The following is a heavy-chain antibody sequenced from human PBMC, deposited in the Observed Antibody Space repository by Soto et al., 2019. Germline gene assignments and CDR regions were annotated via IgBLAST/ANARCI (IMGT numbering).Heavy chain of an antibody. CDR3: ARYDYSNYGASDV. Sequence: EVQLVESGGGLVQPGGSLRLSCAASGFTFSSYNMNWVHQAPGKGLEWVSYISTSGTTIYYTDSVKGRFTISRDNAKNSLYLLMNSLRDEDTAVYYCARYDYSNYGASDVWGQGTTVTVSS. J-gene: IGHJ6*02. V-gene: IGHV3-48*02. CDR1: GFTFSSYN. D-gene: IGHD4-4*01. CDR2: ISTSGTTI.